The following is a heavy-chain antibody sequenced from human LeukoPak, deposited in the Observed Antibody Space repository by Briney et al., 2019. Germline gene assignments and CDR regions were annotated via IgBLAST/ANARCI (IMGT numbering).Heavy chain of an antibody. CDR1: GGSISSSSYS. J-gene: IGHJ3*02. CDR3: VNYYDSSGYYSMPPDAFDI. CDR2: IYYSGST. D-gene: IGHD3-22*01. Sequence: PSETLSLTCTVSGGSISSSSYSWGWIRQPPGKGLEWIGSIYYSGSTYYNPSLKSRVTISVDTSKNQFSLKLSSVTAADTAVYYCVNYYDSSGYYSMPPDAFDIWGQGTMVTVSS. V-gene: IGHV4-39*01.